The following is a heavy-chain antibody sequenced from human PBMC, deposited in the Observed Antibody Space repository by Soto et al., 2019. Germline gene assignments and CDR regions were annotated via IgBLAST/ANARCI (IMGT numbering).Heavy chain of an antibody. CDR2: IYPGDSDT. D-gene: IGHD6-19*01. V-gene: IGHV5-51*01. CDR1: GYSFTSYW. J-gene: IGHJ6*02. CDR3: ARLGGMEQWLVLMTNYYYYYGMDV. Sequence: GGSLRLSCKGSGYSFTSYWIGWVRQMPGKGLEWMGIIYPGDSDTRYSPSFQGQVTISADKSISTAYLQWSSLKASDTAMYYCARLGGMEQWLVLMTNYYYYYGMDVWGQGTTVTVSS.